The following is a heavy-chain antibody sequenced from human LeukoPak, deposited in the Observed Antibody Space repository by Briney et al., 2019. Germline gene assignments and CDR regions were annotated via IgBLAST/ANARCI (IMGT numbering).Heavy chain of an antibody. CDR3: ARVRYQLLPYSYYYMDV. Sequence: GGSLRLSCAASGFTFGRYWMNWVRQAPGKGLEWVANIKQDGSEKNYVDSVKGRITISRDNAKNSLYLQMNSLRAEETAVYFCARVRYQLLPYSYYYMDVWGKGTTVTVSS. V-gene: IGHV3-7*01. J-gene: IGHJ6*03. CDR2: IKQDGSEK. CDR1: GFTFGRYW. D-gene: IGHD2-2*01.